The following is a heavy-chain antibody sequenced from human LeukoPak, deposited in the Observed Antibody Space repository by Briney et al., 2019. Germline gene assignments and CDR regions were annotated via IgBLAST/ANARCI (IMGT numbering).Heavy chain of an antibody. CDR1: GFTFSSYS. D-gene: IGHD4-11*01. CDR2: ISSGGSIV. J-gene: IGHJ4*02. Sequence: PGGSLRLSCAASGFTFSSYSMNWVRQAPGKGLEWVSFISSGGSIVYYADSVKGRFTISRDSAKNSLYLQMTSLRAEDTAVYYCAREGSYSNYVDYWGQGTLVTVSS. V-gene: IGHV3-48*01. CDR3: AREGSYSNYVDY.